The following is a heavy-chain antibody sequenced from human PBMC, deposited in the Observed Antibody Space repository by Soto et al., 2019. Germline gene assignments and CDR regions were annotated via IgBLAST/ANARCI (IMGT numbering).Heavy chain of an antibody. V-gene: IGHV3-23*01. J-gene: IGHJ6*02. CDR3: ATTQPVSFYYYYGMDV. Sequence: GGSLRLSCAASGFTFSSYAMSWVRQAPGKGLEWVSAISGSGGSTYYADSVKGRFTISRDNSKNTLYLQMNSLRAEDTAVYYCATTQPVSFYYYYGMDVWGQGTTVTVSS. CDR2: ISGSGGST. CDR1: GFTFSSYA.